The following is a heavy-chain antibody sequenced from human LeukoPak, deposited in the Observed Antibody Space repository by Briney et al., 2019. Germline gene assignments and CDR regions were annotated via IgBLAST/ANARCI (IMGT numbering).Heavy chain of an antibody. CDR3: ARTAYSNYDFDY. J-gene: IGHJ4*02. CDR1: GFTFSSYG. V-gene: IGHV3-48*01. D-gene: IGHD4-11*01. Sequence: GGSLRLSCAASGFTFSSYGMSWVRQAPGKGLEWLSYISPSSRTMYYADSVKGRFTISRDNDKNSLYLQMNSLRAEDTAVYFCARTAYSNYDFDYWGQGILVTVSS. CDR2: ISPSSRTM.